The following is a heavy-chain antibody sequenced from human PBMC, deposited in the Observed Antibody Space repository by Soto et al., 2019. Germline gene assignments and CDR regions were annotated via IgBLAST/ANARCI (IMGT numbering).Heavy chain of an antibody. CDR1: EFTFSSYS. J-gene: IGHJ4*01. CDR2: ISRSSSYI. CDR3: ARDPLYYYDCSGYYCRY. D-gene: IGHD3-22*01. V-gene: IGHV3-21*01. Sequence: VQLVESGGGLVKPGGSLRLSCAASEFTFSSYSMNWVRQSPGNGLEWVSSISRSSSYIYYADSVKGRFTISGDNAKSTLYMHMSSLRSEDTAVYYCARDPLYYYDCSGYYCRYWGQGTMVTVSS.